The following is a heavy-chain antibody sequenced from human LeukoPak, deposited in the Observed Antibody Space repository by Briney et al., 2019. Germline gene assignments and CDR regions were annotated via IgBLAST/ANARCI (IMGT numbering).Heavy chain of an antibody. CDR1: GGSFSGYY. V-gene: IGHV4-34*01. CDR3: ARGDYMDV. CDR2: MNHSGST. Sequence: SETLSLTCAVYGGSFSGYYWSWIRQPPGKGLEWIGEMNHSGSTNYNPSLKSRVTISVDTSKNQFSLKLSSVTAADTAMYYCARGDYMDVWGKGTTVTVSS. J-gene: IGHJ6*03.